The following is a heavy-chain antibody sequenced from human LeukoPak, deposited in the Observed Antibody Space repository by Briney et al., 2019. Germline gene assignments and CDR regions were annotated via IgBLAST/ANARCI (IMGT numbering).Heavy chain of an antibody. CDR3: AKDIYDSSGPIDY. Sequence: GGSLRLSCAASGFTFSSYALSWVRQAPGKGLEWVSAISGSGGSTYYADSAKGRFTISRDNAKNSLYLQMNSLRAEDTALYYCAKDIYDSSGPIDYWGQGTLVTVSS. V-gene: IGHV3-23*01. CDR2: ISGSGGST. D-gene: IGHD3-22*01. J-gene: IGHJ4*02. CDR1: GFTFSSYA.